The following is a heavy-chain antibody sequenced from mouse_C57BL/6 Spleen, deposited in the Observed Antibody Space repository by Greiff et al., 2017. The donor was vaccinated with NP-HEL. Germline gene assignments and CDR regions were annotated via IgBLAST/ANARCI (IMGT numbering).Heavy chain of an antibody. V-gene: IGHV1-50*01. Sequence: VQLQQSGAELVKPGASVKLSCKASGYTFTSYWMQWVKQRPGQGLEWIGEIDPSDSYTNYNQKFKGKATLTVDTSSSTAYMQLSSLTSEDSAVYYCARYYGSSYLQAWCAYWGQGTLVTVSA. CDR3: ARYYGSSYLQAWCAY. CDR2: IDPSDSYT. D-gene: IGHD1-1*01. J-gene: IGHJ3*01. CDR1: GYTFTSYW.